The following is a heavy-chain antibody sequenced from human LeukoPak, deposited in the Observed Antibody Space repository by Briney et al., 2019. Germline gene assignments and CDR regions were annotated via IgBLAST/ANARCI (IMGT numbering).Heavy chain of an antibody. CDR1: GFTFGDYA. Sequence: GSLRLSCTASGFTFGDYAMSWFRQAPGKGLEWVGFIRSKAYGGTTEYAASVKGRFTTSRDDSKSIAYLQMNSLKTEDTAVYYCTRSSDIVVVVAAVGMDVWGQGTTVTVSS. CDR2: IRSKAYGGTT. J-gene: IGHJ6*02. CDR3: TRSSDIVVVVAAVGMDV. V-gene: IGHV3-49*03. D-gene: IGHD2-15*01.